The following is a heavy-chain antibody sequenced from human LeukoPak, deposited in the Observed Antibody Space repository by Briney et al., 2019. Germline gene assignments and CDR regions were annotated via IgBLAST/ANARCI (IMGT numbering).Heavy chain of an antibody. CDR3: ARSSRYCSSTSCFGY. CDR2: INPNSGGT. J-gene: IGHJ4*02. CDR1: GYTFTGYY. Sequence: ASVKVSCKTSGYTFTGYYLHWVRQAPGQGLEWMGWINPNSGGTNYAQKFQGRVTMTRDTSISTAYMELSRLRSDDTAVYYCARSSRYCSSTSCFGYWGQGTLVTVSS. V-gene: IGHV1-2*02. D-gene: IGHD2-2*01.